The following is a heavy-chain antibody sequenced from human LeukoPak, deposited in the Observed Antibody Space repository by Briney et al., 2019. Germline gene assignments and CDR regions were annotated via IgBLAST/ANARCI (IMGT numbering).Heavy chain of an antibody. CDR2: INPNSGGT. Sequence: GASVKVSCKASGYTFTGYYMHWVRQAPGQGLEWMGWINPNSGGTNYAQKFQGRVTMTRDTSISTAYMELSRLRSDDTAVYYCARRSVVVTAIGYYYYYMDVWGKGTTVTVSS. V-gene: IGHV1-2*02. CDR3: ARRSVVVTAIGYYYYYMDV. D-gene: IGHD2-21*02. CDR1: GYTFTGYY. J-gene: IGHJ6*03.